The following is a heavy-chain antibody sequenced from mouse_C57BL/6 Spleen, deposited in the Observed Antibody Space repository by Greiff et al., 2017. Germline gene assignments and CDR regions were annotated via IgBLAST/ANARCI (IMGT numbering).Heavy chain of an antibody. CDR1: GYAFSSYW. CDR2: IYPGDGDT. D-gene: IGHD1-1*01. V-gene: IGHV1-80*01. CDR3: ARSPYYYGSSSLDY. Sequence: QVQLQQSGAELVKPGASVKISCKASGYAFSSYWMNWVKQRPGKGLEWIGQIYPGDGDTNYNGKFKGKATLTADKSSSTAYMQLSSLTPEDSAVYFCARSPYYYGSSSLDYWGQGTTLTVSS. J-gene: IGHJ2*01.